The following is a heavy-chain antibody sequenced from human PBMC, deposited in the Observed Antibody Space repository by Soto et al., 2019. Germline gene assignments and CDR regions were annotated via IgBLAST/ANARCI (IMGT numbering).Heavy chain of an antibody. J-gene: IGHJ6*01. Sequence: ASVKVSCKASGYTFTGYYMHWVLQAPGQGLEWMGWINPNSGGTNYAQKFQGWVTMTRDTSISTAYMELSRLRSDDTAVYYCARDLGIAVAGTPAHYYDHGMDAWGEGTTVRVSS. D-gene: IGHD6-19*01. CDR2: INPNSGGT. CDR1: GYTFTGYY. V-gene: IGHV1-2*04. CDR3: ARDLGIAVAGTPAHYYDHGMDA.